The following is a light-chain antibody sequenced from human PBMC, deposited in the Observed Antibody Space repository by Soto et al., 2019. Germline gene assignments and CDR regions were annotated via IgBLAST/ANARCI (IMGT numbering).Light chain of an antibody. CDR1: QTINSY. V-gene: IGKV1-39*01. CDR2: AAS. CDR3: QHSYNTPPWT. Sequence: DIQMTQSPTSLSASVGDRVTITCRASQTINSYLNWYQQKPGKAPNLLIYAASTLQGGVPSRFSGSGSGTDFTLTISSLQPEDFATYYCQHSYNTPPWTFGQGTKVEIK. J-gene: IGKJ1*01.